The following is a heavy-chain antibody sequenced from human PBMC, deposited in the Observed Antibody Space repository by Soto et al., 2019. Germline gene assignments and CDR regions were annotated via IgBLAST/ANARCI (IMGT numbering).Heavy chain of an antibody. CDR1: GGSFSGYY. D-gene: IGHD6-13*01. Sequence: SETLSLTCAVYGGSFSGYYWSWIRQPPGKGLEWIGEINHSGSTNYNPSLKSRVTISVDTSKNQFSLKLSSVTAADTAVYYCARENSSSWKNYYYYYYMDVWGKGTTVTVSS. V-gene: IGHV4-34*01. J-gene: IGHJ6*03. CDR2: INHSGST. CDR3: ARENSSSWKNYYYYYYMDV.